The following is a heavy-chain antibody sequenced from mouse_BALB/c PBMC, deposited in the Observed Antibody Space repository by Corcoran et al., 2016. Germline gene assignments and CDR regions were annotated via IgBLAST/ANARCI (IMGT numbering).Heavy chain of an antibody. CDR2: INSDGSAI. Sequence: EVQLLETGGGVVQPGGSRGLSCEGSGVTFSGFWMSWVRQTPGKTLEWIGDINSDGSAINYAPSIKDRFTIFRDNDNSTLYLQMSNVRSEDTATYFCMRYPNCYGNYGWYFDVWGAGTTVTVSS. J-gene: IGHJ1*01. D-gene: IGHD2-1*01. CDR1: GVTFSGFW. V-gene: IGHV11-2*02. CDR3: MRYPNCYGNYGWYFDV.